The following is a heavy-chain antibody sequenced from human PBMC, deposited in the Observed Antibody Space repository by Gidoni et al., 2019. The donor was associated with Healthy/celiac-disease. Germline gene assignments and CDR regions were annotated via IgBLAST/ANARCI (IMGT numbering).Heavy chain of an antibody. Sequence: QLQLQESGPGLVKPSETLSLTCTVSGGSIRSSSYYWGWIRQPPGTGLGWIGSIYYSGSTYYNPPLKSRVTISVDTSKNQFSLKLSSVTAADTAVYYCARLVIVVVLSSTEENFDYWGQGTLVTVSS. J-gene: IGHJ4*02. CDR1: GGSIRSSSYY. V-gene: IGHV4-39*01. CDR2: IYYSGST. D-gene: IGHD2-15*01. CDR3: ARLVIVVVLSSTEENFDY.